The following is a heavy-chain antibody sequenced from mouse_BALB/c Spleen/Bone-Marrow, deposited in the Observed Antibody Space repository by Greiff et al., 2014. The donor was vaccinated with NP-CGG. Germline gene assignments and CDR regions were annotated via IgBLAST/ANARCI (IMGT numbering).Heavy chain of an antibody. CDR3: ARTTMITTGGYYAMDY. V-gene: IGHV1-87*01. D-gene: IGHD2-4*01. J-gene: IGHJ4*01. CDR2: IYPGDGDT. Sequence: VMLVESGAELARPGASVKLSCKASGYTLTSYWMQWVKQRPGQGLEWIGAIYPGDGDTRYTQKFKGKATLTADKSSSTAYMQPSSLASEDSAVYYCARTTMITTGGYYAMDYWGQGTSVTVSS. CDR1: GYTLTSYW.